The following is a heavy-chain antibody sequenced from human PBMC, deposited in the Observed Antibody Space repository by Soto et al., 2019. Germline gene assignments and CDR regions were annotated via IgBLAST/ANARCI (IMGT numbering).Heavy chain of an antibody. V-gene: IGHV5-51*01. Sequence: PGESLKISCKGSGYSFTSYWIGWVRQMPGKGLEWMGIIYPGDSDTRYSPSFQGQVTISADKSISAAYLQWSSLKASDTAMYYCASSVGAGDCYYGMDVWGRGTTVTVSS. D-gene: IGHD1-26*01. J-gene: IGHJ6*02. CDR2: IYPGDSDT. CDR3: ASSVGAGDCYYGMDV. CDR1: GYSFTSYW.